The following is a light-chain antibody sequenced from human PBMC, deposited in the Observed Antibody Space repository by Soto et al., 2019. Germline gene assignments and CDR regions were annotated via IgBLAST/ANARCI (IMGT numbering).Light chain of an antibody. CDR3: QSYDTSLSGSYV. J-gene: IGLJ1*01. V-gene: IGLV1-40*01. CDR1: TSNIGAGYD. Sequence: QSVLTQPPSVSGAPGQRVIVSCTGSTSNIGAGYDVHWYQQLPGTSPKLLIFANSNRPSGVPDRFSASRSDSSASLTITGLQAEDEADYYCQSYDTSLSGSYVFGSGTKVTVL. CDR2: ANS.